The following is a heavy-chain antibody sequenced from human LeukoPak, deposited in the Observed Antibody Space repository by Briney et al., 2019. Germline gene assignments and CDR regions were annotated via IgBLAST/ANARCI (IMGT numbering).Heavy chain of an antibody. J-gene: IGHJ4*02. CDR2: IYWDDDK. D-gene: IGHD3-22*01. CDR3: AHAQYYYDSSGYYLNY. CDR1: GFSLTTSGVG. Sequence: ESGPTLAKPTQTLTLTCTFSGFSLTTSGVGVGWIRQPPGKALEWLALIYWDDDKRYSPSLKSRLTITKDTSKNQVVLTMTNMDPVDTATYYCAHAQYYYDSSGYYLNYWGQGTLVTVSS. V-gene: IGHV2-5*02.